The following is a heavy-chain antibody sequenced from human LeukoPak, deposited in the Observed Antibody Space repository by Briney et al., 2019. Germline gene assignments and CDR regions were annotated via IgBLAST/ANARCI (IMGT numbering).Heavy chain of an antibody. CDR2: ITTYSGNT. D-gene: IGHD3-16*01. CDR1: GHTFTSFG. Sequence: ASVKVSCKTSGHTFTSFGFSWVRQAPGQGLEWMGWITTYSGNTYYAQKLQGRVTMTTDTSTSTAYMELRSLRSDDTAVYYCATPLIGQGVSLGYWGQGTLVTVSS. J-gene: IGHJ4*02. V-gene: IGHV1-18*01. CDR3: ATPLIGQGVSLGY.